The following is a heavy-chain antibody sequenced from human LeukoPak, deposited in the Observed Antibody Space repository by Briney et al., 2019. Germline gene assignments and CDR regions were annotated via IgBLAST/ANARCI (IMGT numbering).Heavy chain of an antibody. J-gene: IGHJ6*02. D-gene: IGHD2-2*01. V-gene: IGHV3-33*01. CDR2: IWYDGSNK. CDR1: GFTFSSYG. Sequence: PGGSLRLSCAASGFTFSSYGMHWVRQAPGKGLEWVAVIWYDGSNKYYADSVKGRFTISRDNPKNTLYLQMNSLRAEDTAVYYCAREMKTHLSQDIVVVPAAMSYYGMDVWGQGTTVTVSS. CDR3: AREMKTHLSQDIVVVPAAMSYYGMDV.